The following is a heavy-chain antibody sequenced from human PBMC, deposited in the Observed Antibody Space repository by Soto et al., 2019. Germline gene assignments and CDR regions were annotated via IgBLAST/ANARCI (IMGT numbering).Heavy chain of an antibody. CDR2: ISGSGGST. CDR1: GFTFSIYA. V-gene: IGHV3-23*01. J-gene: IGHJ6*03. CDR3: ARVGTGEYCSGGSCYPSSPLYYYYMDV. Sequence: PGGSLSLSCAASGFTFSIYAMSWVRQAPGKGLEWVSAISGSGGSTYYADSVKGRFTISRDNSKNTLYLQMNSLRAEDTAVYYCARVGTGEYCSGGSCYPSSPLYYYYMDVWGKGTTVTVSS. D-gene: IGHD2-15*01.